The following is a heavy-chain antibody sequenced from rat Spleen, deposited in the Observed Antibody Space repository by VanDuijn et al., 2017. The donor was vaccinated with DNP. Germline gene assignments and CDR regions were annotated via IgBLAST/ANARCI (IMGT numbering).Heavy chain of an antibody. J-gene: IGHJ3*01. CDR1: GYSITSNY. Sequence: EVQLQESGPGLVKPSQSLSLTCSVTGYSITSNYWAWIRKFPGNKMEWMGHISYSGSTNYNPSLKSRISSTRDTSKNQFFLQLNSVTTEDTGTYYCASLNNYNWFAYWGQGTLVTVSS. CDR2: ISYSGST. D-gene: IGHD1-10*01. CDR3: ASLNNYNWFAY. V-gene: IGHV3-1*01.